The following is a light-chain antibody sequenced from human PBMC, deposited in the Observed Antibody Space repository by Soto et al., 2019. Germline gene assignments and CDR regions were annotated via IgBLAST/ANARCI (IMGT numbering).Light chain of an antibody. CDR2: GNN. J-gene: IGLJ1*01. CDR3: SSYTTSNTPLYV. Sequence: QSVLTQPPSVSGAPGQRVTISCTGSNSNIGAGYDVHWYQQLPGIAPKLLIYGNNIRPSGVPDRFSGSKSGTSASLTITGLQAEDEAEYYCSSYTTSNTPLYVFGNGTKLTVL. V-gene: IGLV1-40*01. CDR1: NSNIGAGYD.